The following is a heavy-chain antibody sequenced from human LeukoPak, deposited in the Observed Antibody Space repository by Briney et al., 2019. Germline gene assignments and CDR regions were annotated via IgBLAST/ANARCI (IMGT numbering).Heavy chain of an antibody. D-gene: IGHD7-27*01. CDR3: AKPWDGAPRFKWGGDTNLDDDEPFDAGYYYYYYMDV. J-gene: IGHJ6*03. V-gene: IGHV3-23*01. Sequence: PGGSLRLSCAASGFTFSSYAMSWVRQAPGKGLEWVSAISGSGGSTYYADSVKGRFTISRDNSKNTLYLQMNSLRAEDTAVYYCAKPWDGAPRFKWGGDTNLDDDEPFDAGYYYYYYMDVWGKGTTVTVSS. CDR1: GFTFSSYA. CDR2: ISGSGGST.